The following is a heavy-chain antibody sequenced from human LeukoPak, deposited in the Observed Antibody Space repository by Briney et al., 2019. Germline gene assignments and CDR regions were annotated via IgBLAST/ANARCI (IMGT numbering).Heavy chain of an antibody. V-gene: IGHV4-59*12. D-gene: IGHD3-9*01. CDR2: ISHSGTT. Sequence: SETLSLTCTVSGGSISSYYWSWIRQPPGKWLEWIGCISHSGTTYYNPSLKSRVTISVDTSKKQFSLNLHSVTAADTAVYYYARELLNFNPAGYWGQGTLVTVSS. CDR1: GGSISSYY. J-gene: IGHJ4*02. CDR3: ARELLNFNPAGY.